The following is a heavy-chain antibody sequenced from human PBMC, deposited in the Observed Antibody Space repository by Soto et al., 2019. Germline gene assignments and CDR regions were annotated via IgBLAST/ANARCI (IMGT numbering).Heavy chain of an antibody. CDR2: IYTSGST. Sequence: PSETLSLTXTVSGGSISSYYWSWIRQPAGKGLEWIGRIYTSGSTNYNPSLKSRVTMSVDTSKNQFSLKLSSVTAADTAVYYCAGTPRLSALNFYYYYYYGMDVWGQGTTVTVSS. J-gene: IGHJ6*02. D-gene: IGHD3-3*01. V-gene: IGHV4-4*07. CDR3: AGTPRLSALNFYYYYYYGMDV. CDR1: GGSISSYY.